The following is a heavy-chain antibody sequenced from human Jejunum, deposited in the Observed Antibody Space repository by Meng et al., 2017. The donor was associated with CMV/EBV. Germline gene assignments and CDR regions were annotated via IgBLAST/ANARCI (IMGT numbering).Heavy chain of an antibody. CDR2: ITGRGDII. J-gene: IGHJ4*02. V-gene: IGHV3-11*01. CDR3: ARGNYGFDY. D-gene: IGHD4-17*01. Sequence: LRCACAASGFPLGAYYLAWVRQGLGKGLECVSYITGRGDIIYYADSVKGRFTISRYNAKSSLYLEINSLRAEDTAVYYCARGNYGFDYWGQGTLVTVSS. CDR1: GFPLGAYY.